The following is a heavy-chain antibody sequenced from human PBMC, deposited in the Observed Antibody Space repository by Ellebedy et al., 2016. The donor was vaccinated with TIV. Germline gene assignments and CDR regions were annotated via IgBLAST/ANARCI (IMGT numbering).Heavy chain of an antibody. Sequence: SETLSLTCAVYGGSFSGYYWSWIRQPPGKGLEWIGHIYYSGSTDYNPSLRSRVTISVDTSKNQFSLKLSSVTAADTAVYFCARESYYYGMDVWGQGTTVTVSS. CDR2: IYYSGST. V-gene: IGHV4-59*01. CDR3: ARESYYYGMDV. J-gene: IGHJ6*02. CDR1: GGSFSGYY.